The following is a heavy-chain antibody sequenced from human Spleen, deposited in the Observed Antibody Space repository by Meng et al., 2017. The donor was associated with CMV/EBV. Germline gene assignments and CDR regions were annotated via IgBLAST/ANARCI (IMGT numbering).Heavy chain of an antibody. D-gene: IGHD1-26*01. Sequence: GGSLRLSCAASGFTFDDYGMTWVRQAPGKGLEWVSGIRWNGETTGYADSVKGRFTISRDNAKNSLYLQMNSLRAEHTALYYCAKLRGPTPSGNAFDIWSQGTMVTVSS. CDR3: AKLRGPTPSGNAFDI. CDR2: IRWNGETT. CDR1: GFTFDDYG. J-gene: IGHJ3*02. V-gene: IGHV3-20*04.